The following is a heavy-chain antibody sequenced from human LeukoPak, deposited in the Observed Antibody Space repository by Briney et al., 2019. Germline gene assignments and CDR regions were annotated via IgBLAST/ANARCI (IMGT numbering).Heavy chain of an antibody. CDR2: IYYSGST. Sequence: SETLSLTCTVSGYSISSGYYWAWIRQPPGKGLQWIGNIYYSGSTNFNPSLKSRVTISVDTSKNQFSLKMSSVTAADTAVYFCARGGPPGYYYDYYMDVWGKGTTVTISS. J-gene: IGHJ6*03. CDR3: ARGGPPGYYYDYYMDV. V-gene: IGHV4-38-2*02. CDR1: GYSISSGYY.